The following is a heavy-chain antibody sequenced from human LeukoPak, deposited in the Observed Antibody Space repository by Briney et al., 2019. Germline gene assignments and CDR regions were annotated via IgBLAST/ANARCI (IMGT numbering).Heavy chain of an antibody. CDR1: GGSINSGGYY. Sequence: SQTLSLTCTVSGGSINSGGYYWSWIRQHPGKGLEWIGYIYYSGSTYYNPSLKSRVTITVDTSKNHFSLKLSSVTAADTAVYYCARVIGGYEGYWGQGTLVTVSS. V-gene: IGHV4-31*03. J-gene: IGHJ4*02. CDR3: ARVIGGYEGY. D-gene: IGHD3-10*01. CDR2: IYYSGST.